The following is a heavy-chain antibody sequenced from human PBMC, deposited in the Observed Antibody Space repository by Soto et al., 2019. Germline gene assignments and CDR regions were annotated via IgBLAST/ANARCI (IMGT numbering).Heavy chain of an antibody. J-gene: IGHJ4*02. CDR3: ATDLPPRTQSTSGLSDY. CDR2: ISSGGRT. Sequence: GGSLRLSCAVSGFTFSTYDMSWVRQAPGKGLEWVSSISSGGRTFYADSVKGRFTISRDNSKNTLYLQMNSLRAEDTAVYYCATDLPPRTQSTSGLSDYWGQGT. CDR1: GFTFSTYD. D-gene: IGHD5-12*01. V-gene: IGHV3-23*01.